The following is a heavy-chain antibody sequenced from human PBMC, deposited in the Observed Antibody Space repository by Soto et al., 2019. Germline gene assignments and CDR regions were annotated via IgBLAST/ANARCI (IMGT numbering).Heavy chain of an antibody. D-gene: IGHD6-13*01. CDR2: IYHSGST. CDR3: ARSYSSSWKTNWFAP. V-gene: IGHV4-30-2*01. Sequence: SETLSLTCAVSGGSISSGGYSWSWIRQPPGKGLEWIGYIYHSGSTYYNPSLKSRVTISVDRSKNQFSLKLSSVTAADTAVYYCARSYSSSWKTNWFAPWGQGTLVTVSS. J-gene: IGHJ5*02. CDR1: GGSISSGGYS.